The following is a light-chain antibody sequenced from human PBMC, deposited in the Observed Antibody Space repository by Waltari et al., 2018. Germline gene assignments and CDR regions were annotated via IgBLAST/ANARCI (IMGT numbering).Light chain of an antibody. J-gene: IGKJ1*01. CDR3: QQYNSYPWT. CDR1: QSVSNW. V-gene: IGKV1-5*03. CDR2: KAS. Sequence: DIQMTQSPSTLSASVGDRVTITCRASQSVSNWLAWYQQKPGRAPNLLIYKASSLEVGVPSRFSGSGSGTEFTLTISSLQPDDFATYYCQQYNSYPWTFGQGTKVEIK.